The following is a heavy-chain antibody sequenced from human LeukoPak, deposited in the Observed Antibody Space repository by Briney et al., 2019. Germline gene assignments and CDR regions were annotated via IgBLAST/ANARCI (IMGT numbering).Heavy chain of an antibody. D-gene: IGHD1-7*01. CDR1: GYSISSGYY. CDR3: ARGPSGTRYFDY. CDR2: IYHSGST. V-gene: IGHV4-38-2*02. Sequence: SETLSLTCTDSGYSISSGYYWGWIRQPPGKGLEWIGSIYHSGSTYYNPSLKSRVTISVDTSKNQFSLKLSSVTAADTAVYYCARGPSGTRYFDYWGQGTLVTVSS. J-gene: IGHJ4*02.